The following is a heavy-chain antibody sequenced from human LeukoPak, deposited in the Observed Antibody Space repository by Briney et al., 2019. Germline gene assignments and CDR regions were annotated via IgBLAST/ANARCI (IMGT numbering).Heavy chain of an antibody. CDR2: ISYDGSIK. J-gene: IGHJ6*02. V-gene: IGHV3-30*18. Sequence: GRSLRLSCAASGFTFSSYGMHWVRQAPGKGLEWVAVISYDGSIKYYADSVKGRFTISRDNSKNTPYLQMNSLRAEDTAVYYCAKGPLGYCSSTSCLYYYYYGMDVWGQGTTVTVSS. CDR3: AKGPLGYCSSTSCLYYYYYGMDV. D-gene: IGHD2-2*01. CDR1: GFTFSSYG.